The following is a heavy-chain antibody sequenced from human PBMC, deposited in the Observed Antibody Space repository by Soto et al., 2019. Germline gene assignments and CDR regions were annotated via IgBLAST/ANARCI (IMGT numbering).Heavy chain of an antibody. J-gene: IGHJ4*02. CDR1: GGSISSYY. V-gene: IGHV4-59*01. D-gene: IGHD3-3*02. Sequence: SETLSLTCTVSGGSISSYYWSWIRQPPGKGLEWIGYIYYSGSTNYNPSLKSRVTISVDTSKNQFSLKLSSVTAADTAVYYCARASSSIFGVVITPFDYWGQGTLVTVSS. CDR2: IYYSGST. CDR3: ARASSSIFGVVITPFDY.